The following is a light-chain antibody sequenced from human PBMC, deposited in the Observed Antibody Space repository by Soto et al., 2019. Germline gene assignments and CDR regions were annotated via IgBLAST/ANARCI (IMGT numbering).Light chain of an antibody. Sequence: QSVLTQPASVSGSPGQSITISCTGTSSDVGAYNFVSWYQQYPGKAPKVMIYEVNNRPSGVSIRFSGSKSGNTASLTISGLQAEDEADYYCSSFTRSSTYVFGSGTKVTVL. V-gene: IGLV2-14*01. CDR1: SSDVGAYNF. CDR3: SSFTRSSTYV. CDR2: EVN. J-gene: IGLJ1*01.